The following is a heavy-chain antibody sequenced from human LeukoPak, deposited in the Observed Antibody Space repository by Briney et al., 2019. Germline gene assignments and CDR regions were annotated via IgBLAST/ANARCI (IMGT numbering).Heavy chain of an antibody. V-gene: IGHV1-69*13. D-gene: IGHD2-8*01. J-gene: IGHJ4*02. CDR3: ARGSMGYCTNGVCYNFDY. CDR2: IIPIFGTA. Sequence: SVKVSCKASGGTFSSYAISWVRQAPGQGLEWMGGIIPIFGTANYAQKFQGRVTITADESTSTAYMELSSLRSEDTAVYYCARGSMGYCTNGVCYNFDYWGQGTLVTVSS. CDR1: GGTFSSYA.